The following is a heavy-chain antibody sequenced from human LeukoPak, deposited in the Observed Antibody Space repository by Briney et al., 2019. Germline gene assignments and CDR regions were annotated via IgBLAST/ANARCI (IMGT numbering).Heavy chain of an antibody. J-gene: IGHJ5*02. Sequence: GGSLRLSCAASGFTVSSNYMSWVRQAPGKGLEWVSVIYSGGSTYYADSVKGRFTISRDNSKNTLYLQMNSLRAEDTAVYYCARENGDYDFWSGYSRGINWFDPWGQGTLVTVSS. CDR2: IYSGGST. CDR1: GFTVSSNY. D-gene: IGHD3-3*01. CDR3: ARENGDYDFWSGYSRGINWFDP. V-gene: IGHV3-66*01.